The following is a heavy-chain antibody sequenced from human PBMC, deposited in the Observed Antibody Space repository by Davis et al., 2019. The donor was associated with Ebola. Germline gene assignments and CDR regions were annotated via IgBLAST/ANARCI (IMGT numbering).Heavy chain of an antibody. CDR1: GFTFSDYY. J-gene: IGHJ4*02. CDR2: ISSNSTNK. D-gene: IGHD3-22*01. V-gene: IGHV3-11*06. CDR3: AREAYYYDSTGYYYGIPDLFDY. Sequence: GESLKISCAASGFTFSDYYMSWIRQAPGTGPEWVSYISSNSTNKKYVDSVKGRFTISRDDAKNSLYLQMNSLRAEDTAVYYCAREAYYYDSTGYYYGIPDLFDYWGQGTLVTVSS.